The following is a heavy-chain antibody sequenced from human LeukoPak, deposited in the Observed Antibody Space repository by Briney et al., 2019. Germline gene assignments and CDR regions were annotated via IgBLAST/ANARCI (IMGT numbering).Heavy chain of an antibody. Sequence: GSLRLSCAASGFTFSSYPMIWVRQAPGKGLEWIGEINHSGSTNYNPSLKSRVTISVDTSKNQFSLKPSSVTAADTAVYYCARGPITMGYWGQGTLVTVSS. V-gene: IGHV4-34*01. J-gene: IGHJ4*02. CDR2: INHSGST. CDR1: GFTFSSYP. CDR3: ARGPITMGY. D-gene: IGHD3-10*01.